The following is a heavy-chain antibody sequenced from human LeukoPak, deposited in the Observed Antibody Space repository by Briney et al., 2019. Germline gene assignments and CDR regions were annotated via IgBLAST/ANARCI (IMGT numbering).Heavy chain of an antibody. CDR2: ISSSSSYI. J-gene: IGHJ6*03. D-gene: IGHD4-23*01. V-gene: IGHV3-21*01. CDR3: ARDRAVGLYYYYYMDV. CDR1: GFTFGSYS. Sequence: PGGSLRLSCAASGFTFGSYSMNWVRQAPGKGLEWVSSISSSSSYIYYADSVKGRFTISRDNAKNSLYLQMNGLRAEDTAVYYCARDRAVGLYYYYYMDVWGKGTTVTVSS.